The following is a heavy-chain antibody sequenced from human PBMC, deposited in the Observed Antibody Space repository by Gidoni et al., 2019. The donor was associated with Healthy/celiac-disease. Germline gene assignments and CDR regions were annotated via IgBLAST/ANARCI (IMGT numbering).Heavy chain of an antibody. J-gene: IGHJ4*02. CDR1: GFTFSSYG. V-gene: IGHV3-30*18. Sequence: QVQLVESGGGVVQPGRSLRLSCAASGFTFSSYGMHWVRQAPGKGLEWVAVISYDGSNKYYADSVKGRFTISRDNSKNTLYLQMNSLRAEDTAVYYCAKASGYRDFDYWGQGTLVTVSS. D-gene: IGHD6-13*01. CDR2: ISYDGSNK. CDR3: AKASGYRDFDY.